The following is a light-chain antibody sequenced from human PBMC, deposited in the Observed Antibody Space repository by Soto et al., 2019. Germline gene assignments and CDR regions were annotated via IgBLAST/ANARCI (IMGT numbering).Light chain of an antibody. CDR1: QTISNW. V-gene: IGKV1-5*03. CDR2: KAS. J-gene: IGKJ1*01. Sequence: DIQMTQSPSTLCGSVGDRVTITCRASQTISNWLAWYQQKPGKAPKLLIYKASTLKSGVPSRFSGSGSGTEFTLTISTLRPDDFATYYCQQYHNYAYTFGQGTKVDIK. CDR3: QQYHNYAYT.